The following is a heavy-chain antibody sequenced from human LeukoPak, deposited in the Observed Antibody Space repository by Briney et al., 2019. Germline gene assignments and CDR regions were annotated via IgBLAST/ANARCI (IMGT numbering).Heavy chain of an antibody. D-gene: IGHD3-3*01. J-gene: IGHJ5*02. Sequence: GGSLRLSCAASGFTVSSNYMSWVRQAPGKGLEWGSVIYSGGSTYYADSVKGRFTISRDNSKNTLYLQMNSLRAEDTAVYYCARDRPNYDFWSGYHANWFDPWGQGTLVTVSS. V-gene: IGHV3-66*01. CDR1: GFTVSSNY. CDR2: IYSGGST. CDR3: ARDRPNYDFWSGYHANWFDP.